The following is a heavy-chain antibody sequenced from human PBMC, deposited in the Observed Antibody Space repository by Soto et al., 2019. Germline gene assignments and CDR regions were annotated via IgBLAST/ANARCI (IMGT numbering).Heavy chain of an antibody. J-gene: IGHJ6*02. CDR1: GSSQSRRRYH. V-gene: IGHV4-39*01. CDR2: IYYSGST. D-gene: IGHD3-10*01. Sequence: SETLSLTCTVSGSSQSRRRYHWVWHRHPPPKGQVWIGRIYYSGSTYYNPSLKRRVTIYVDTSKNQFSLKLSSVTAADTAVYYCARHGGRDYYGSGSYYKRDVYYYYYYGMDVWGQGTTVTVS. CDR3: ARHGGRDYYGSGSYYKRDVYYYYYYGMDV.